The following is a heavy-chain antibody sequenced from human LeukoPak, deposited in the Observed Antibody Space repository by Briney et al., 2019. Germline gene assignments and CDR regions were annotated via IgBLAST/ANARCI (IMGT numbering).Heavy chain of an antibody. CDR3: ARDGERRVAGTLIDYYYGMDV. D-gene: IGHD6-19*01. Sequence: GGSLRLSCAASGFTFSSYEMNWVRQAPGKGLEWVSYISSSGRTIYYADSVKGRFTISRDNAKNSLYLQMNSLRAEDTAVYYCARDGERRVAGTLIDYYYGMDVWGQGTTVTVSS. V-gene: IGHV3-48*03. J-gene: IGHJ6*02. CDR2: ISSSGRTI. CDR1: GFTFSSYE.